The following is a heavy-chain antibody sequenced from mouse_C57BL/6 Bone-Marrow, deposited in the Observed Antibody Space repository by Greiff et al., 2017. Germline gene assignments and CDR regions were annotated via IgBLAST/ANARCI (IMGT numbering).Heavy chain of an antibody. J-gene: IGHJ4*01. CDR1: GYTFTSYT. D-gene: IGHD2-12*01. CDR3: GEHYTDYYAMDY. V-gene: IGHV1-4*01. Sequence: VQLQQSGAELARPGASVKMSCKASGYTFTSYTMHWVKQRPGQGLEWIGYINPSSGYTKYNQKFKDKATLTADKSSSTAYMQLSSLTSEDSAVYYCGEHYTDYYAMDYWGQGTSVTVSS. CDR2: INPSSGYT.